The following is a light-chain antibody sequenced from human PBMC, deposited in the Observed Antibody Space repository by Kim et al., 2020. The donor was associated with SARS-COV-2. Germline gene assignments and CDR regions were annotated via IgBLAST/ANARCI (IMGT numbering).Light chain of an antibody. V-gene: IGKV4-1*01. Sequence: ATISCKSSHSVLYSSNNQNYLTWYQQKPGQPPKLLIYWASTRKSGVPDRFSGSGSGTDFTLTISSLQAEDVAVYYCQQYYSTPVTFGQGTKVDIK. CDR2: WAS. J-gene: IGKJ1*01. CDR3: QQYYSTPVT. CDR1: HSVLYSSNNQNY.